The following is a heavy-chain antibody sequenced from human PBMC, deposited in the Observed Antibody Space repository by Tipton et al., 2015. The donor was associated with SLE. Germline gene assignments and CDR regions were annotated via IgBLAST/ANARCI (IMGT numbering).Heavy chain of an antibody. V-gene: IGHV3-33*01. Sequence: SLRLSCAASGFTFSSYGMHWVRQAPGKGLEWVAVIWYDGSNKYYADSVKGRFTISRDNSKNTLYLRMNSLRAEDTAVYYCARDRGYSYGHAFDIWGQGTMVTVSS. CDR1: GFTFSSYG. CDR3: ARDRGYSYGHAFDI. D-gene: IGHD5-18*01. CDR2: IWYDGSNK. J-gene: IGHJ3*02.